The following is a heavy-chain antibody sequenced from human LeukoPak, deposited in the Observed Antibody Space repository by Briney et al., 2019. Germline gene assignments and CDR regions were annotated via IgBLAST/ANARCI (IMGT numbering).Heavy chain of an antibody. CDR2: MNPNSGNT. Sequence: ASVKVSCKASGYTFTSYDINWVRQATGQGLEWMGWMNPNSGNTGYAQKFQGRVTITRNTSISTAYMELSSLRSEHTAVYYCAREFHEWIQLWPLADYYYYMDVWGKGTTVTVSS. V-gene: IGHV1-8*03. J-gene: IGHJ6*03. CDR1: GYTFTSYD. CDR3: AREFHEWIQLWPLADYYYYMDV. D-gene: IGHD5-18*01.